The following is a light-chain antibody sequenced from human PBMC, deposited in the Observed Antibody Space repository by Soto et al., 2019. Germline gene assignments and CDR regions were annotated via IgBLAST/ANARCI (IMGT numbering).Light chain of an antibody. CDR2: RNN. Sequence: SVLAQPPAASGTPGQGVNISCSGSTSNIGSNYVYWYQQLPGTAPRLLIYRNNQRPSGGPDRFSGSKSGTSASLAISGLRSDDEADYFCATWDDSMNGFYVFGTG. CDR1: TSNIGSNY. V-gene: IGLV1-47*01. J-gene: IGLJ1*01. CDR3: ATWDDSMNGFYV.